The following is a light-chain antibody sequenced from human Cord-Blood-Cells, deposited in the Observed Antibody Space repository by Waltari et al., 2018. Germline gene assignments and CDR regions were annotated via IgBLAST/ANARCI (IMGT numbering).Light chain of an antibody. CDR3: QQANSFPFT. V-gene: IGKV1D-12*01. CDR1: QGISSW. CDR2: AAY. J-gene: IGKJ3*01. Sequence: DIQMTQSPSSVSASVGDRVTITCRASQGISSWLDWYQQKPGKAPKLLIYAAYSLQSGVQSRFSGSGSGTDFTLTISSLQPEDFATYYCQQANSFPFTFGPGTKVDIK.